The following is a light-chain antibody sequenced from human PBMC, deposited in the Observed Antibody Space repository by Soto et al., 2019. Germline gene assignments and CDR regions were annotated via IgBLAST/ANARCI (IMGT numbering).Light chain of an antibody. Sequence: DIQMTQSPSTLSGSVGDSVTITSRASQTIMTYLNWYQLTQGKPPRLXIYAASSLQSGVPSRFSSSGAGTVCTRTISSLQPEDVATYSCQQSYNSPQTFGRGTQVDIK. J-gene: IGKJ1*01. CDR2: AAS. CDR3: QQSYNSPQT. CDR1: QTIMTY. V-gene: IGKV1-39*01.